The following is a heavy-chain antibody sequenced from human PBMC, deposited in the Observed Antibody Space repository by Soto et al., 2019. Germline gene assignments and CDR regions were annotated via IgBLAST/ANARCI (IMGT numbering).Heavy chain of an antibody. CDR1: GYTFTSYD. CDR2: MNPNSGNT. V-gene: IGHV1-8*01. Sequence: GASVKVSCKASGYTFTSYDINWVRQATGQGLKWMGWMNPNSGNTGYAQKFQGRVTMTRNTSISTAYMELSSLRSEDTAMYNCKGEFHKPSLYCSGGSCYYYYYMDVRGKGTTVTVPS. CDR3: KGEFHKPSLYCSGGSCYYYYYMDV. J-gene: IGHJ6*03. D-gene: IGHD2-15*01.